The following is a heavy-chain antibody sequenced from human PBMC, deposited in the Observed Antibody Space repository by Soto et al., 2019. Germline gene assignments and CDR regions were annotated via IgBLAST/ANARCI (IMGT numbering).Heavy chain of an antibody. CDR3: ARHRRSYYSSGGYHDY. CDR1: GFTFSSYG. Sequence: GGSLRLSCAASGFTFSSYGMHWVRQAPGKGLEWVAVIWYDGSNKYYADSVKGRFTISRDNSKNTLYLQMNSLRAEDTAVYYCARHRRSYYSSGGYHDYWGQGTLVTVSS. D-gene: IGHD6-19*01. V-gene: IGHV3-33*01. J-gene: IGHJ4*02. CDR2: IWYDGSNK.